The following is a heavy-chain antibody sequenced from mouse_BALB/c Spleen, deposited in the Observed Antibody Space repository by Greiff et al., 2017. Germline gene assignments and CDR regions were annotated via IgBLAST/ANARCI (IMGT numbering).Heavy chain of an antibody. V-gene: IGHV1-9*01. J-gene: IGHJ3*01. CDR1: GYTFSSYW. D-gene: IGHD1-2*01. Sequence: QVQMQQSGAELMKPGASVKISCKATGYTFSSYWIEWVKQRPGHGLEWIGEILPGSGSTNYNEKFKGKATFTADTSSNTAYMQLSSLTSEDSAVYYCARLLRLNAWFAYWGQGTLVTVSA. CDR2: ILPGSGST. CDR3: ARLLRLNAWFAY.